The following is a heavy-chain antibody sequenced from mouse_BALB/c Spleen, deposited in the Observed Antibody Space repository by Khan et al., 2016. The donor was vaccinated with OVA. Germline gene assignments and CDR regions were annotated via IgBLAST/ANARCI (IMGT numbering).Heavy chain of an antibody. CDR2: INTYTGQP. D-gene: IGHD2-4*01. Sequence: QFQLVQSGPDLKKPGETVKISCKASGYTFTNYGMNWVKQGPGKGLKWMGWINTYTGQPTYADDFKGRFAFSLETSASTAYLQINNLKNEDTATYFCTRRISYFALDYWGQGTSVTVSS. CDR1: GYTFTNYG. J-gene: IGHJ4*01. V-gene: IGHV9-3-1*01. CDR3: TRRISYFALDY.